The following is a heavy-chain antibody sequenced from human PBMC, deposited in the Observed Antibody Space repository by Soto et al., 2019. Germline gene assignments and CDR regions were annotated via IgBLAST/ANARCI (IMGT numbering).Heavy chain of an antibody. CDR3: ARGRTVSNRPIDS. V-gene: IGHV4-30-4*01. CDR1: GDSMSSGDYY. CDR2: ISSRGTV. Sequence: QVQLQESGPGLVKPLQTLSLTCNVSGDSMSSGDYYWSWIRQPPGKGLEWLADISSRGTVYYTPSLKGRHTISMVTSKNQFSLRLRSVTAADTAVYFCARGRTVSNRPIDSWGHGTLVTVSS. D-gene: IGHD4-17*01. J-gene: IGHJ5*01.